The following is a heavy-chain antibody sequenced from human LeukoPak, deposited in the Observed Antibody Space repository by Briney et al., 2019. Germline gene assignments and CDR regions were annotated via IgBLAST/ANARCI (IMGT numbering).Heavy chain of an antibody. V-gene: IGHV3-30-3*01. D-gene: IGHD5-24*01. CDR3: ARTRDGYNQDYFDY. CDR2: ISYDGSNK. CDR1: GFTFSASA. J-gene: IGHJ4*02. Sequence: PGGSLRLSCAASGFTFSASAMHWVRQAPGKGLEWVAVISYDGSNKYYADSVKGRFTISRDNSKNTLYLQMNSLRAEDTAVYYCARTRDGYNQDYFDYWGQGTLVTVSS.